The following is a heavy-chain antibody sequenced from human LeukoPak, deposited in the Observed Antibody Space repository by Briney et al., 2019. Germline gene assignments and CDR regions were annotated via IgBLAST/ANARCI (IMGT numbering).Heavy chain of an antibody. Sequence: SETLSLTCTVSGGSISSYYWSWIRQPPGKGLEWIGYIYYSGSTHYNPSLKSRVTISVDTSKNQFSLKLSSVTAADTAVYYCASSNYDILTGRTYYYGMDVWGKGTTVTVSS. V-gene: IGHV4-59*01. CDR1: GGSISSYY. CDR3: ASSNYDILTGRTYYYGMDV. D-gene: IGHD3-9*01. CDR2: IYYSGST. J-gene: IGHJ6*04.